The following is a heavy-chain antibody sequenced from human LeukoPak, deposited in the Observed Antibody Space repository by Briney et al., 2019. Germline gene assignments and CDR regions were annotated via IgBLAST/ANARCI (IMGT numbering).Heavy chain of an antibody. CDR2: ISYDGSNK. Sequence: GRSLRLSCAASGFTFSSYATHWVRQAPGKGLEWVAVISYDGSNKYHADSVKGRFTISRDNSKNTLYLQMNSLRAEDTAVYYCARGVFYWGQGTLVTVSS. CDR1: GFTFSSYA. J-gene: IGHJ4*02. CDR3: ARGVFY. V-gene: IGHV3-30-3*01. D-gene: IGHD3-3*01.